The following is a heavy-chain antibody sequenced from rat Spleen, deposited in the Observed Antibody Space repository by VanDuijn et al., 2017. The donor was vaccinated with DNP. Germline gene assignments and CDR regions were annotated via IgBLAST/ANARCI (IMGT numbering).Heavy chain of an antibody. CDR2: IINDGKRT. D-gene: IGHD1-12*03. Sequence: EVQLVESGGGLVQPGRSLKLSCAASGFIFSDYNMAWVRQAPKKGLEWVATIINDGKRTYYSDSVKGRFTVSRENAKSTLYLQTDSLRAEDTDTYYGVRPLGYDSYGLAYGGQGTLVTVSS. V-gene: IGHV5S10*01. J-gene: IGHJ3*01. CDR1: GFIFSDYN. CDR3: VRPLGYDSYGLAY.